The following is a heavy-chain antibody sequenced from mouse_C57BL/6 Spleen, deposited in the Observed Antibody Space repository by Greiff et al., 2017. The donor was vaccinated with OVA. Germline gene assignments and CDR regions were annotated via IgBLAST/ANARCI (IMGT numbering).Heavy chain of an antibody. J-gene: IGHJ4*01. Sequence: QVQLQQSGAELVMPGASVKLSCKASGYTFTSYWMHWVKQRPGQGLEWIGEIDPSDSYTNYNQKFKGKSTLTVDKSSSTAYMQLSSLTSEDSAVYYCARKGNGYAMDYWGQGTSVTVSS. V-gene: IGHV1-69*01. CDR2: IDPSDSYT. D-gene: IGHD2-1*01. CDR1: GYTFTSYW. CDR3: ARKGNGYAMDY.